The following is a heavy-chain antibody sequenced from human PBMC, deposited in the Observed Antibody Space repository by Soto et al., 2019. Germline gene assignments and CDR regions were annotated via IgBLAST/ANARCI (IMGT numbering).Heavy chain of an antibody. D-gene: IGHD3-3*01. CDR2: ISYDGSNK. CDR1: GFTFSSYA. J-gene: IGHJ6*02. Sequence: PGGSLRLSCAASGFTFSSYAMHWVRQAPGKGLEWAAVISYDGSNKYYADSVKGRFTISRDNSKNTLYLQMNSLRAEDTAVYYCARDRRYYDFWSGYYPYYYNYGMDVWGQGTTVTVSS. V-gene: IGHV3-30-3*01. CDR3: ARDRRYYDFWSGYYPYYYNYGMDV.